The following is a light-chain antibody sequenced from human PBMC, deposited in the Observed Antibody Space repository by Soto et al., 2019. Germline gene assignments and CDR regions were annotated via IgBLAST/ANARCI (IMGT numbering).Light chain of an antibody. CDR1: SSNIGSDT. J-gene: IGLJ3*02. Sequence: QSVLTQPPSASGTPGQRVTISCYGSSSNIGSDTVYWYQQLPGTAPKLLIYSNSQRPSGVPDRFSGSKSGTSASLAISGLQSEDEADYYCAAWDDSLTGWVFGGGTKVTVL. CDR2: SNS. CDR3: AAWDDSLTGWV. V-gene: IGLV1-44*01.